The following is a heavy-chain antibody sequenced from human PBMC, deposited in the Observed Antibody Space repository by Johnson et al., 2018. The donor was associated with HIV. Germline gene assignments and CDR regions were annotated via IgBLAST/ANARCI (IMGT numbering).Heavy chain of an antibody. D-gene: IGHD3-16*01. CDR1: GFAFSTYG. V-gene: IGHV3-15*05. CDR2: LKSRTDGETA. J-gene: IGHJ3*02. CDR3: ARDSVGARGAFDI. Sequence: VQLVESGGGVVQPGGSLSLSCAASGFAFSTYGMHWVRQAPGKGLEWVGRLKSRTDGETADYAAPVKGRFTISRDNAKNSLYLQMNSLRAEDTALYYCARDSVGARGAFDIWGQGTMVTVSS.